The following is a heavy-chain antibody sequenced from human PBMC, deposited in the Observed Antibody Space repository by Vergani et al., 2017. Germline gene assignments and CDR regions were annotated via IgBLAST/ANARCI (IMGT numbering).Heavy chain of an antibody. CDR3: ATDPKKGATPFY. J-gene: IGHJ4*02. Sequence: VQLVQSGAEVKKPGSSVKVSCKASGGTFSSYAISWVRQAPGQGLEWMGLVDPEDGETIYAEKFQGRVTITADTSTDTAYMELSSLRSEDTAVYYCATDPKKGATPFYWGQGTLVTVSS. V-gene: IGHV1-69-2*01. CDR2: VDPEDGET. D-gene: IGHD1-26*01. CDR1: GGTFSSYA.